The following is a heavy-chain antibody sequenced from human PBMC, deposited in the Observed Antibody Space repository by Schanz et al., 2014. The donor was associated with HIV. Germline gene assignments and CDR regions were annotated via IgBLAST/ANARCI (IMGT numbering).Heavy chain of an antibody. V-gene: IGHV3-74*01. J-gene: IGHJ4*02. CDR1: GFTFSNYW. CDR3: ARDSGSYF. Sequence: EVQLVESGGGFVQPGGSLRLSCTASGFTFSNYWMHWVRQVPGKGLVWVSRINSDGRSANYADSVKGRFTISRDNAKNSLYLQMNSLRAEDTAVYYCARDSGSYFWGQGTLVTVSS. D-gene: IGHD1-26*01. CDR2: INSDGRSA.